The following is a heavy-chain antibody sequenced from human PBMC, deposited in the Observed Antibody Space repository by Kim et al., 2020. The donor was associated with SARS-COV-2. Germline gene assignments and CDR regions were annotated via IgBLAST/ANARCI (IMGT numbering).Heavy chain of an antibody. V-gene: IGHV3-72*01. J-gene: IGHJ6*02. Sequence: GGSLRLSCAASGFTFSDHYMDWVRQAPGKGLEWVGRTRNKANSYTTEYAASVKGRFTISRDDSKNSLYLQMNSLKTEDTAVYYCARVISRCSGGSCYPHYYYYYGMDVWGQGTTVTVSS. CDR3: ARVISRCSGGSCYPHYYYYYGMDV. D-gene: IGHD2-15*01. CDR2: TRNKANSYTT. CDR1: GFTFSDHY.